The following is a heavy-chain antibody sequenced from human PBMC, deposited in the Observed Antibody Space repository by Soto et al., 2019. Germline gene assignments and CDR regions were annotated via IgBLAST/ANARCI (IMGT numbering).Heavy chain of an antibody. CDR1: LFTFSRNY. D-gene: IGHD4-17*01. CDR3: ARDGDNDYFDY. CDR2: IYSGGST. Sequence: LRVSCASSLFTFSRNYMSLVRQSPGKGLEWVSVIYSGGSTYYADSVKGRFTISRDNSKNTLYLQMNSLRAEDTAVYYCARDGDNDYFDYWGQGTMVTVSS. J-gene: IGHJ4*02. V-gene: IGHV3-53*01.